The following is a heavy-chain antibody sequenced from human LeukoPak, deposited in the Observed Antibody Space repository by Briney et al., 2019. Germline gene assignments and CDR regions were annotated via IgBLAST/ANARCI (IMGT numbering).Heavy chain of an antibody. CDR1: GYTFTSYY. Sequence: ASVKVSCKASGYTFTSYYMHWVRQAPGQGLEWMGIINPSGGSTSYAQKFQGRVTMTRDTSISTAYMELSRLRSDDTAVYYCARARRPAGYYFDYWGQGTLVTVSS. V-gene: IGHV1-46*01. CDR2: INPSGGST. CDR3: ARARRPAGYYFDY. J-gene: IGHJ4*02.